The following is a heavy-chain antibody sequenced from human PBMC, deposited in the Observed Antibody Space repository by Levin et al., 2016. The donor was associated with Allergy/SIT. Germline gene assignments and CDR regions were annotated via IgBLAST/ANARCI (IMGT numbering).Heavy chain of an antibody. CDR2: INPDSGLA. J-gene: IGHJ4*02. D-gene: IGHD1-26*01. CDR1: GYTFTAYY. CDR3: TRARGSYSDFDY. Sequence: ASVKVSCKASGYTFTAYYLHWVRQAPGQGLEWMGYINPDSGLAYYEQQFQGWVTMTSDTSISTVYMELSSLTSDVTAVYYCTRARGSYSDFDYWGLGTLITVSS. V-gene: IGHV1-2*04.